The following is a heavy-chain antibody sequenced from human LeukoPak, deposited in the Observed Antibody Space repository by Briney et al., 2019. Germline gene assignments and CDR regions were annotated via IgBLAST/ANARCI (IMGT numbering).Heavy chain of an antibody. Sequence: GGALRLSCEASGSTFSSYAMSWVRQAPGKGLEWVSGIRRSGDSTYYAHSVKGRFTISRDNSKNTLYLQMNNLRAEDTAVYYCAKSFDSSGYSFFDSWGQGTLVTVSS. V-gene: IGHV3-23*01. D-gene: IGHD3-22*01. CDR3: AKSFDSSGYSFFDS. J-gene: IGHJ4*02. CDR2: IRRSGDST. CDR1: GSTFSSYA.